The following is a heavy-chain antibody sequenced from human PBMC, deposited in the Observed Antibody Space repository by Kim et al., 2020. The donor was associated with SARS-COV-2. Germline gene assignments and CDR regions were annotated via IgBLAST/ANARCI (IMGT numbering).Heavy chain of an antibody. CDR2: INHSGST. D-gene: IGHD3-10*01. CDR1: GGSFSGYY. J-gene: IGHJ6*02. CDR3: ARGFRRYYGSGSYYKHYGMDV. Sequence: SETLSLTCAVYGGSFSGYYWSWIRQPPGKGLEWIGEINHSGSTNYNPSLKSRVTISVDTSKNQFSLKLSSVTAADTAVYYCARGFRRYYGSGSYYKHYGMDVWGQGTTVTVSS. V-gene: IGHV4-34*01.